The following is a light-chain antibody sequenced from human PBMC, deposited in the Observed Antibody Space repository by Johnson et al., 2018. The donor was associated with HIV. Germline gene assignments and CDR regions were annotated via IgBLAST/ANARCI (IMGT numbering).Light chain of an antibody. Sequence: QSMLTQPPSVSAAPGQKVTIPCSGSSSNIGNNYVSWYQHLPGTAPKLLIYENNKRPSGSPDRFSGSKSGTSATLDITGLPSGDEADYYCGTWDSSLSVSYVFGTGTKVTVL. J-gene: IGLJ1*01. CDR3: GTWDSSLSVSYV. CDR2: ENN. CDR1: SSNIGNNY. V-gene: IGLV1-51*02.